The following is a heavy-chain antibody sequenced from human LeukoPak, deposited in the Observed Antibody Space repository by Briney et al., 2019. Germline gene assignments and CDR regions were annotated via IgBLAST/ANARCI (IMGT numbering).Heavy chain of an antibody. V-gene: IGHV4-34*01. D-gene: IGHD2-15*01. CDR2: INHSGST. CDR1: GGSFSGYY. J-gene: IGHJ4*02. Sequence: SETLSLTCAVYGGSFSGYYWSWIRQPPGKGLEWIGEINHSGSTNYNPSLKSRVTISVDTSQNQFSLKLSSVTAADTAVYYCATYSRIGSTPDYWGQGTLVTASS. CDR3: ATYSRIGSTPDY.